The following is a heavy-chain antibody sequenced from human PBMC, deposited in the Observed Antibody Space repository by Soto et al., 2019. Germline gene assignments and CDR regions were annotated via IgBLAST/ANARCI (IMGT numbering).Heavy chain of an antibody. Sequence: SVKVSCKASGGTFSSYAISWVRQAPGQGLEWMGGIIPIFGTANYAQKFQGRVTITADESTSTAYMELSSLRSEDTAVCYCARGGRAYYYDSSGYYHNWFDPWGQGTLVTVSS. CDR2: IIPIFGTA. CDR3: ARGGRAYYYDSSGYYHNWFDP. V-gene: IGHV1-69*13. CDR1: GGTFSSYA. J-gene: IGHJ5*02. D-gene: IGHD3-22*01.